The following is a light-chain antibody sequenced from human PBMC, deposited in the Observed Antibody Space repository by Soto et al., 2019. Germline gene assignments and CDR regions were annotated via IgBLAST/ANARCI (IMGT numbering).Light chain of an antibody. V-gene: IGKV3-15*01. CDR3: QQYRHWPPLT. Sequence: EIVMTQSPATLSVSPGETATLSCRASQNVDRAVAWYQHKPGQAPRLLIVGASFRATGVPGRFSGGGSGTDFTLIISSLQSEDFAVYSCQQYRHWPPLTFGGGTAVDIK. J-gene: IGKJ4*01. CDR1: QNVDRA. CDR2: GAS.